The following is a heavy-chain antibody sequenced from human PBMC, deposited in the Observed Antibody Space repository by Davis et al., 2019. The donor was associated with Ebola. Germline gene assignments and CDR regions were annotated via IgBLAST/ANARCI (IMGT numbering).Heavy chain of an antibody. J-gene: IGHJ4*02. CDR3: AKDRDGYSSSWFFDY. D-gene: IGHD6-13*01. CDR2: ISAGGTTP. CDR1: EFTFSSYG. Sequence: PGGSLRLSFAASEFTFSSYGMSWVRHAPGKGLEWVSSISAGGTTPYYADSVKGRFTISRDNSKNMLYLQMNSLRAEDTAVYYCAKDRDGYSSSWFFDYWGQGTLVTVSS. V-gene: IGHV3-23*01.